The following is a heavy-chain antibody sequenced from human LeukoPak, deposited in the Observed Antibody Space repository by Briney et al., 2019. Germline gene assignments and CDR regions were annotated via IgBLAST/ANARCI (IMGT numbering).Heavy chain of an antibody. Sequence: GGSLRLSCAASGFTFSSYAMSWVRQAPGKGLEWVSGISGSGGSTYYADSVKGRFTISRDNAKNTLYLQMNTLGTEDTAVYYCVTGHYDSRMYFDLWGRGTLVTVSS. J-gene: IGHJ2*01. V-gene: IGHV3-23*01. CDR2: ISGSGGST. CDR1: GFTFSSYA. D-gene: IGHD1-20*01. CDR3: VTGHYDSRMYFDL.